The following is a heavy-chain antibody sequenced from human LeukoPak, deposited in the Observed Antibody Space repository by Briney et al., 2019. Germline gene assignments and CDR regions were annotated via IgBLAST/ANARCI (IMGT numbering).Heavy chain of an antibody. CDR3: AGEAGSSWPFCY. CDR2: ISGHGENK. CDR1: GLTFSSSG. V-gene: IGHV3-23*01. J-gene: IGHJ4*02. Sequence: GGSLTLPCAASGLTFSSSGMGWVRQAPGEGLEWVSTISGHGENKHYAYFVTGRITISRDNCSMTLSLQMNSLRVEDMALYVCAGEAGSSWPFCYCGQGALVTVSS. D-gene: IGHD3-3*01.